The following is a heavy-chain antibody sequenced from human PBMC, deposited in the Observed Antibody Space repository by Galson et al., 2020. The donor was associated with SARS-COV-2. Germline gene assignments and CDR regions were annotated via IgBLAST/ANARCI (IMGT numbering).Heavy chain of an antibody. V-gene: IGHV3-30*18. J-gene: IGHJ4*02. CDR3: AKVGYSYGYIPSYFDY. CDR2: ISYDGSNK. Sequence: TGGSLKISCAASGFTFSSYGMHWVRQAPGKGLEWVAVISYDGSNKYYADSVKGRFTISRDNSKNTLYLQMNSLRAEDTAVYYCAKVGYSYGYIPSYFDYWGQGTLVTVSS. D-gene: IGHD5-18*01. CDR1: GFTFSSYG.